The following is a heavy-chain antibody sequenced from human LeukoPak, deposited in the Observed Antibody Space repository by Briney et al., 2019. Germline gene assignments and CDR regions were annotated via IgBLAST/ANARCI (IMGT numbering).Heavy chain of an antibody. CDR3: ARHLLYYYDSSGYYYPYYYYYGMDV. D-gene: IGHD3-22*01. CDR2: IYYSGST. J-gene: IGHJ6*02. CDR1: GGSISSYY. V-gene: IGHV4-59*08. Sequence: SETLSLTCTVSGGSISSYYWSWIRQPPGKGLEWIGYIYYSGSTNYNPSLRSRVTISVDTSKNQFSLKLSSVTAADTAVYYCARHLLYYYDSSGYYYPYYYYYGMDVWGQGTTVTVSS.